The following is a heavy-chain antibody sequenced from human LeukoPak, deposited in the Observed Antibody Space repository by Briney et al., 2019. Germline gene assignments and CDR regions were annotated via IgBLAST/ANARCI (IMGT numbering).Heavy chain of an antibody. V-gene: IGHV1-69*13. D-gene: IGHD4-23*01. CDR3: ARGWLAETTVVTPYNY. CDR2: IIPIFGTA. J-gene: IGHJ4*02. CDR1: GGTFSNYA. Sequence: RASVKVSCKASGGTFSNYAINWVRQAPGQGLEWMGGIIPIFGTAHYAQKFQGRVTITADESTGTAYMELRSLRPEDTAMYYCARGWLAETTVVTPYNYWGQGTLVTVSS.